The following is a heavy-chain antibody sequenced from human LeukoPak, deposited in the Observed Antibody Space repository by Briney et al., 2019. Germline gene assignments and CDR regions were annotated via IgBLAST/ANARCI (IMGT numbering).Heavy chain of an antibody. CDR1: GFTFSSYA. V-gene: IGHV3-30-3*01. J-gene: IGHJ6*02. D-gene: IGHD3-22*01. Sequence: GGSLRLSCEASGFTFSSYAMHWVRQAPGKGLEWVAVISYDGSNKYYVDSVKGRFTISRDNTKNTLYLQMNSLRAEDTAVYYRAKGKYDSPLYGKDVWGQGTTVTVSS. CDR3: AKGKYDSPLYGKDV. CDR2: ISYDGSNK.